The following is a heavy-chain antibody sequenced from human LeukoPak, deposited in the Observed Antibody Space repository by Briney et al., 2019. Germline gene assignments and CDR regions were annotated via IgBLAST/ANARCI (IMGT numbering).Heavy chain of an antibody. V-gene: IGHV1-8*01. CDR2: MNPNSGNT. CDR1: GYTFTSYD. D-gene: IGHD6-6*01. J-gene: IGHJ4*02. Sequence: ASVKVSCKASGYTFTSYDINWVRQATGQGLEWMGWMNPNSGNTGYAQKFQGRVTMTRNTSISTAYMELSSLRPEDTAVYYCARGIAARTGEVGYWGQGTLVTVSS. CDR3: ARGIAARTGEVGY.